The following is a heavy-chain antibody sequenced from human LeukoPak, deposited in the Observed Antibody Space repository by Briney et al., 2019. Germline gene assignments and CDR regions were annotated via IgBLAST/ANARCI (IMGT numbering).Heavy chain of an antibody. J-gene: IGHJ3*02. V-gene: IGHV3-7*01. D-gene: IGHD7-27*01. Sequence: PGGSLRLSCEASGFTFSRYWMSWVRQAPGKGLEWVASIREDGSETYPADSVRGRFTFSRDNAKNSLYLQMNSLRVEDTAVYYCVRSSDMTGDLHDAFDIWGRGTMVTVSS. CDR1: GFTFSRYW. CDR3: VRSSDMTGDLHDAFDI. CDR2: IREDGSET.